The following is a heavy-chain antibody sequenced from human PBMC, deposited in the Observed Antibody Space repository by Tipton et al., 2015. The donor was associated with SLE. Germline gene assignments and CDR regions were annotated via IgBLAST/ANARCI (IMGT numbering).Heavy chain of an antibody. CDR1: GGSISDHNYY. CDR3: ATNGHGETYEFFTEYLRH. CDR2: IYVSGST. D-gene: IGHD5-12*01. Sequence: TLSLTCSVSGGSISDHNYYWSWVRQPAGKGLEWIGHIYVSGSTTYNPPPKSRVTISADTSKNQFSLKLSSVTAADTAVYFCATNGHGETYEFFTEYLRHWGQGTLVTVSS. J-gene: IGHJ1*01. V-gene: IGHV4-61*09.